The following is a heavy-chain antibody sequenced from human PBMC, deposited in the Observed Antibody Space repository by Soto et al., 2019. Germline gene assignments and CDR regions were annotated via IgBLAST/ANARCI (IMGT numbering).Heavy chain of an antibody. D-gene: IGHD2-8*02. CDR3: VRRASGPFDV. V-gene: IGHV4-4*02. Sequence: QVQLQESGPGLVKPSGTLSLTCAVSGGSISSSDWWSWVRQPPGKELEWIGEIYYSGNTNYSPSLKSRVTMSVDKSKNQFSLKLTSVTAADTAVYYCVRRASGPFDVWGQGTMVTVSS. CDR1: GGSISSSDW. J-gene: IGHJ3*01. CDR2: IYYSGNT.